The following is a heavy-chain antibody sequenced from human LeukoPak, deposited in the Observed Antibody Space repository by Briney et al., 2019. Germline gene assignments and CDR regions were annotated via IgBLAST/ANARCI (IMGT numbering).Heavy chain of an antibody. V-gene: IGHV4-34*01. CDR1: GGSFSGYY. Sequence: SETLSLTCAVYGGSFSGYYWSWIRQPPGKGLEWIGEINRSGSTNYNPSLKSRVTISVDTSKNQFSLKLSSVTAADTAVYFCARGPRLYYYDSSGYYYYWGQGTQVTVSS. D-gene: IGHD3-22*01. J-gene: IGHJ4*02. CDR2: INRSGST. CDR3: ARGPRLYYYDSSGYYYY.